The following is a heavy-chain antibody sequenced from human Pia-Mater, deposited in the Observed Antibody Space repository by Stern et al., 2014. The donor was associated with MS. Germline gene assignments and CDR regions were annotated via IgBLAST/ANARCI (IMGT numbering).Heavy chain of an antibody. V-gene: IGHV7-4-1*02. Sequence: VQLEESGSELKKPGASVKVSCKASGYNFRNYAMNWVRQAPGPGLEWMGWINTNTGKPLYAQGFTGRFVFSLDTSVSTAYLQISSLKTEDTAVYYCASRGAGEFGVSPTGSWGQGTLVTVSS. J-gene: IGHJ5*02. CDR1: GYNFRNYA. CDR2: INTNTGKP. CDR3: ASRGAGEFGVSPTGS. D-gene: IGHD2-8*01.